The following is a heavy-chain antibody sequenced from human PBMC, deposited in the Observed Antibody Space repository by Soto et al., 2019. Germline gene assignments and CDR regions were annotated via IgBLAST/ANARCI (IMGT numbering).Heavy chain of an antibody. J-gene: IGHJ5*02. D-gene: IGHD2-21*01. CDR3: ARLGAYYQSLDP. CDR1: GGSISGNYIY. V-gene: IGHV4-39*01. Sequence: SETLSLTCTVSGGSISGNYIYWGWIRQPPGKGLEWIASISYSGTTNSNPSLKSRVTITLETSKSQFSLRLTSVTASDTAVYYCARLGAYYQSLDPWGQGTVVTVSS. CDR2: ISYSGTT.